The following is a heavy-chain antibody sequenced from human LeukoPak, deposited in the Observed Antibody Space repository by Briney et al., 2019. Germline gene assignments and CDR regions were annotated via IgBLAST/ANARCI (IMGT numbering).Heavy chain of an antibody. CDR1: GFTFSSYG. CDR2: IWHDSSSQ. D-gene: IGHD1-26*01. Sequence: GGSLRLSCAASGFTFSSYGMHWVRQTPGRGLEWLAVIWHDSSSQYYGDSVQGRFTISRDNSKNMLFLQLNSLRVEDTAVYYCARVGLFLYGLDVWGQGTTVTVSS. CDR3: ARVGLFLYGLDV. J-gene: IGHJ6*02. V-gene: IGHV3-33*01.